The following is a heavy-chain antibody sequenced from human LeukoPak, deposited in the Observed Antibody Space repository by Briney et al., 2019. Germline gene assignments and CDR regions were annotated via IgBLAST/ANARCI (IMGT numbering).Heavy chain of an antibody. CDR2: IYSGAGT. J-gene: IGHJ4*01. CDR3: AGGSRGPSY. CDR1: GFLVSNYY. D-gene: IGHD1-26*01. Sequence: GGSLRLSCAASGFLVSNYYMSWVRQAPGKGLEWVSVIYSGAGTYYADSVKGRFTISRDNSRNTLYLQMNSLRAEDTAVYFCAGGSRGPSYLGQGTLVTVSS. V-gene: IGHV3-53*01.